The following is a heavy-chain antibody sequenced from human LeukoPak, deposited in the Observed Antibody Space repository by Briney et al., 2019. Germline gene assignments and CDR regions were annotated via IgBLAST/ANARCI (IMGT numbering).Heavy chain of an antibody. CDR2: IRYDGSNK. CDR1: RFTFSVHY. D-gene: IGHD2-2*01. V-gene: IGHV3-30*02. CDR3: AKDSDYSQEGFIVVVPAASSLGGYFDY. Sequence: GGSLRLSCAASRFTFSVHYMHWVRQAPGKGLEWVAFIRYDGSNKYYADSVKGRFTISRDNSKNTLYLQMNSLRAEDTAVYYCAKDSDYSQEGFIVVVPAASSLGGYFDYWGQGTLVTVSS. J-gene: IGHJ4*02.